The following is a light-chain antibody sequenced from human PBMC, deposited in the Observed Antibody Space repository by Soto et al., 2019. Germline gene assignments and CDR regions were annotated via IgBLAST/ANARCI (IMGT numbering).Light chain of an antibody. CDR3: QQYDNYPHT. CDR2: DAS. V-gene: IGKV1-5*01. J-gene: IGKJ2*01. Sequence: DIQMTQSPSTLSASVGERVTLTCRASQGISYWLAWYQQKSGKAPKLLIYDASDLERGVPSRFSGSGSGTEFTLTISGLQPDDFATYYCQQYDNYPHTFGQGTKLEIK. CDR1: QGISYW.